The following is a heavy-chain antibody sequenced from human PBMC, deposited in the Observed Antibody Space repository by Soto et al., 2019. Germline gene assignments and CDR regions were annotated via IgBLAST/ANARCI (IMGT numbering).Heavy chain of an antibody. V-gene: IGHV3-43*02. CDR3: AKDTETYYYDGSGDYFQH. J-gene: IGHJ1*01. CDR1: GFTFDDYA. D-gene: IGHD3-22*01. CDR2: ISGDGGST. Sequence: GGSLRLSCAASGFTFDDYAMHWVRQAPGKGLEWVSLISGDGGSTYYADSVKGRFTISRDNSKNSLYLQMNSLRTEDTALTYGAKDTETYYYDGSGDYFQHWGQGTLVTVSS.